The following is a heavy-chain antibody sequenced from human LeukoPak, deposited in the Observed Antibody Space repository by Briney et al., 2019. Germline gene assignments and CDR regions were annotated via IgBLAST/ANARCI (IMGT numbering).Heavy chain of an antibody. CDR3: ARDSSSSPYYGMDV. Sequence: SETLSLTCTVSGGSISSGGYYWSWIRQHPGKGLEWIGYIYYSGSTYYNPSLKSRVTISVDTSKNQFSLKLSSVTAADTAVYYCARDSSSSPYYGMDVWGQGATVTVSS. CDR1: GGSISSGGYY. V-gene: IGHV4-31*03. D-gene: IGHD6-6*01. J-gene: IGHJ6*02. CDR2: IYYSGST.